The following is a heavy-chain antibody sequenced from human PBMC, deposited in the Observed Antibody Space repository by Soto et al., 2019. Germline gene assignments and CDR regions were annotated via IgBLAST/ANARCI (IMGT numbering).Heavy chain of an antibody. CDR2: VFYSGRT. D-gene: IGHD3-9*01. CDR3: VGFKSSTIFSH. J-gene: IGHJ4*02. V-gene: IGHV4-39*01. Sequence: PSETLSLTCTVAGGSISSAPSYWAWIRQPPGKGLEWIGHVFYSGRTTYSPSLRSRVSISADTPKNQFSLKLSSMTAADAAVYFCVGFKSSTIFSHWGQGTLVTVSS. CDR1: GGSISSAPSY.